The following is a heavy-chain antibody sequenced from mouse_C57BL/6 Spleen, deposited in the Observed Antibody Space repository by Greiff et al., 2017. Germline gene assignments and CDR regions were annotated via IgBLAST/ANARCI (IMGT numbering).Heavy chain of an antibody. Sequence: ESGPGLVKPSQSLSLTCSVTGYSITSGYYWNWIRQFPGNKLEWMGYISYDGSNNYNPSLKNRISITRDTSKNQFFLKLNSVTTEDTATYYCARALSYYGSSYVGAMDYWGQGTSVTVSS. V-gene: IGHV3-6*01. J-gene: IGHJ4*01. CDR3: ARALSYYGSSYVGAMDY. D-gene: IGHD1-1*01. CDR2: ISYDGSN. CDR1: GYSITSGYY.